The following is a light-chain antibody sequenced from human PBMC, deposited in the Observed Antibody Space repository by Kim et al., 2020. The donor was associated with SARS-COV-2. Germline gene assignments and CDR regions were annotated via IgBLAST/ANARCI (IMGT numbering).Light chain of an antibody. CDR1: QSVSSSY. Sequence: SPGERSTLSCRASQSVSSSYLAWYQQKPGQAPRLLIYGASSRATGIPDRFSGSGSGTDFTLTISRLEPEDLAVYYCQQYGSSPPITFGQGTKLEI. J-gene: IGKJ2*01. CDR3: QQYGSSPPIT. V-gene: IGKV3-20*01. CDR2: GAS.